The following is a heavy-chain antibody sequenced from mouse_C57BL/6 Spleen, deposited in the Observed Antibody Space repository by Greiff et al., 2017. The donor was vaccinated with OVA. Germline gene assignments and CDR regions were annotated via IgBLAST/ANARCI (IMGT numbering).Heavy chain of an antibody. V-gene: IGHV5-4*01. CDR1: GFTFSSYA. CDR3: AREDPDDGYYYAMDY. D-gene: IGHD2-12*01. Sequence: EVKLVESGGGLVKPGGSLKLSCAASGFTFSSYAMSWVRQTPEKRLEWVATISDGGSYTYYPDNVKGRFTISRDNAKNNLYLQMSHLKSEDTAMYYCAREDPDDGYYYAMDYWGQGTSVTVSS. CDR2: ISDGGSYT. J-gene: IGHJ4*01.